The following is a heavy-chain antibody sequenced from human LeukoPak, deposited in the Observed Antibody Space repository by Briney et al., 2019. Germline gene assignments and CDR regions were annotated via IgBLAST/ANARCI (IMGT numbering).Heavy chain of an antibody. CDR2: IIPIFGTA. D-gene: IGHD3-16*02. Sequence: ALVKVSCKASGGTFSSYAISWVRQAPGQGLEWMGGIIPIFGTANYAQKFQGRVTITADESASTAYMELSSLRSEDTAVYYCATQTYLRLRELSPRYYFDYWGQGTLVTVSS. J-gene: IGHJ4*02. V-gene: IGHV1-69*13. CDR1: GGTFSSYA. CDR3: ATQTYLRLRELSPRYYFDY.